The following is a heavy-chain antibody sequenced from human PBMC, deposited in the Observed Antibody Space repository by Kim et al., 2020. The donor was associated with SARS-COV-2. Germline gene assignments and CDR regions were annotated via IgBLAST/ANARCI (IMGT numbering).Heavy chain of an antibody. J-gene: IGHJ5*02. V-gene: IGHV1-8*01. Sequence: ASVKVSCKAPGYTFTNFDINWVLQAAGQGHERMGWMSPNSGKPAYVQKLQGRVTMTRDTFINTSYMELCSLRSDATAVYYCARGPGHSGSSGYWIHPLGQ. CDR3: ARGPGHSGSSGYWIHP. CDR2: MSPNSGKP. D-gene: IGHD1-26*01. CDR1: GYTFTNFD.